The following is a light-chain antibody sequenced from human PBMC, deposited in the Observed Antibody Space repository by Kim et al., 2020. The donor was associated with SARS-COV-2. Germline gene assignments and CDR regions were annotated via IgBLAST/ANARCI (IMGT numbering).Light chain of an antibody. CDR3: QQNSRTPLT. J-gene: IGKJ4*01. CDR2: TIS. Sequence: DVQMTQSPTSLSASVGDRVTITCWTSQTIYQFLNWYQQKPGKAPKLLIYTISNLQSGVPSRFSGSGSGTDFTLTISSLQPEDVATYYCQQNSRTPLTFGGGTKVDIK. V-gene: IGKV1-39*01. CDR1: QTIYQF.